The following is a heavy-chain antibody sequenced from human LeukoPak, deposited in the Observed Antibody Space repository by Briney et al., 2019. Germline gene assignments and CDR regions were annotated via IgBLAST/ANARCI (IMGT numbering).Heavy chain of an antibody. J-gene: IGHJ4*02. CDR1: GFTFSSYA. CDR3: ARDGGVAVAVTFYFDY. Sequence: QPGGSLRLSCAASGFTFSSYAMHWVRQAPGKGLEWVAVISYDGSNEYYADSVKGRFTISRDNSKNTLYLQMNSLRAEDTAVYYCARDGGVAVAVTFYFDYWGQGTLVTVSS. CDR2: ISYDGSNE. D-gene: IGHD6-19*01. V-gene: IGHV3-30-3*01.